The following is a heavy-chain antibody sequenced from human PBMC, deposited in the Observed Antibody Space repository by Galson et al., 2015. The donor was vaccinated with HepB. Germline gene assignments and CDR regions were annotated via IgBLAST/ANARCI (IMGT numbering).Heavy chain of an antibody. D-gene: IGHD3-22*01. Sequence: SVKVSCKASGYTFTSYAMHWVRQAPGQRLEWMGWINAGNGNTKYSQKFQGRVTITRDTSASTTYMELSSLRSEDTAVYYCARPDANYYDSSGYSHDSFDFWGQGTMVTVSS. V-gene: IGHV1-3*01. J-gene: IGHJ3*01. CDR2: INAGNGNT. CDR3: ARPDANYYDSSGYSHDSFDF. CDR1: GYTFTSYA.